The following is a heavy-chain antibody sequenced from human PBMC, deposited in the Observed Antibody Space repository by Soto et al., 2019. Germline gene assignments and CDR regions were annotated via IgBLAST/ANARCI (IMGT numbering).Heavy chain of an antibody. Sequence: QVQLQQWGAGLLKPSETLSLTCAVYGGSFSGYYWNWIRQPPGKGLEWIGEINHSGSTNYNPSLKNRVTISVDTSKNQLCLKLSSVTAADTAVYFCASGYGRNFDYWGQGTLVTVSS. CDR1: GGSFSGYY. CDR2: INHSGST. V-gene: IGHV4-34*01. D-gene: IGHD3-10*01. J-gene: IGHJ4*02. CDR3: ASGYGRNFDY.